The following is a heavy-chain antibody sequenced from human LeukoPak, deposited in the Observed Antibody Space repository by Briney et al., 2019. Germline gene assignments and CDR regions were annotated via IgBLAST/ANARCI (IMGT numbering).Heavy chain of an antibody. J-gene: IGHJ3*02. CDR1: GFTFSSYA. D-gene: IGHD1-26*01. CDR3: ARDSGSGSYPGAFDI. CDR2: ISYDGSNK. V-gene: IGHV3-30-3*01. Sequence: PGRSLRLSCAASGFTFSSYAMHWVRQAPGKGLEWVAVISYDGSNKYYADSVKGRFTISRDNSKNTLYLQMNSLRAEDTAVYYCARDSGSGSYPGAFDIWGQGTMVTVSS.